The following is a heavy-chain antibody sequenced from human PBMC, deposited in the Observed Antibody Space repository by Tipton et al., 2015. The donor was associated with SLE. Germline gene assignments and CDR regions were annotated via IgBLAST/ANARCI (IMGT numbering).Heavy chain of an antibody. Sequence: TLSLTCAVYGGSFSGYYWSWIRQPPGKGLEWIGEINHSGSTNYNPSLKSRVTISIDTSKNQFSLKLRSVTAADTAVYYCAREHYYDSSGYYPWGQGTLVTVSS. CDR1: GGSFSGYY. V-gene: IGHV4-34*01. J-gene: IGHJ5*02. D-gene: IGHD3-22*01. CDR3: AREHYYDSSGYYP. CDR2: INHSGST.